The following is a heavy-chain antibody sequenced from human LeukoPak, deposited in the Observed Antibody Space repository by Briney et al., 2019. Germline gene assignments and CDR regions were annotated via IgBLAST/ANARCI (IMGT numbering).Heavy chain of an antibody. J-gene: IGHJ4*02. Sequence: SETLSLTCAVYGGSFSGYYWSWIRQPPVKGLEWIGEINHSGSTNYNPSLKSRVTISVDTSKNQFSLKLSSVTAADTAVYYCARREELPHYFDYWGQGTLVTVSS. CDR2: INHSGST. V-gene: IGHV4-34*01. CDR3: ARREELPHYFDY. D-gene: IGHD1-26*01. CDR1: GGSFSGYY.